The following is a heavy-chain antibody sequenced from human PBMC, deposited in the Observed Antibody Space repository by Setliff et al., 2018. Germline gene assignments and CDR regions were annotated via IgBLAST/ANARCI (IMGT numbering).Heavy chain of an antibody. CDR1: GGSISSGGFY. D-gene: IGHD6-19*01. Sequence: SETLSLTCSVSGGSISSGGFYWSWIRQSAGRGLEWIGHFHTGGATDYNLSLKSRVTISLDSSKNQFSLELNSVTAADTAVYYCARSRTIAVKGGVFAVWGRGTLVTVSS. CDR3: ARSRTIAVKGGVFAV. J-gene: IGHJ2*01. CDR2: FHTGGAT. V-gene: IGHV4-61*09.